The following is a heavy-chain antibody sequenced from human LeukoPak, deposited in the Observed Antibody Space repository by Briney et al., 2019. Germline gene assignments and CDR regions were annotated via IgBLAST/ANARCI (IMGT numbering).Heavy chain of an antibody. CDR1: GGSISSSSYY. D-gene: IGHD4-17*01. CDR3: ARHSWVNGYFDF. V-gene: IGHV4-39*01. CDR2: IYYSGST. Sequence: PSETLSLTCTVSGGSISSSSYYWGWIRQSPGRGLEWIGSIYYSGSTYYNPSLKSRVIISVDTSKNQFSLNLNSVTAADTAVYFCARHSWVNGYFDFWGQGTLVTVSS. J-gene: IGHJ4*02.